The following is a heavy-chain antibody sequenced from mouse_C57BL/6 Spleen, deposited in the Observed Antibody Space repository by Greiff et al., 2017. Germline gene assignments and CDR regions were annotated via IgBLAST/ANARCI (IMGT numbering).Heavy chain of an antibody. D-gene: IGHD1-1*01. CDR3: LITTVVGDY. Sequence: EVQLQQSGAELVRPGASVKLSCTASGFNIKDDYMHWVKQRPEQGLEWIGWIDPENGDTEYASKFQGKATITADTSSNTAYLQLSSLTSEDTAVYYCLITTVVGDYWGQGTTLTVSS. J-gene: IGHJ2*01. CDR2: IDPENGDT. CDR1: GFNIKDDY. V-gene: IGHV14-4*01.